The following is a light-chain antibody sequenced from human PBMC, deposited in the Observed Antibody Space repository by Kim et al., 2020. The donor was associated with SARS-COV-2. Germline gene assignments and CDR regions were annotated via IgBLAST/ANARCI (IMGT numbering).Light chain of an antibody. J-gene: IGKJ4*01. CDR1: QMINNW. V-gene: IGKV1D-16*02. CDR2: AAS. CDR3: QQYNSHPPT. Sequence: ASVGDGVTITCRARQMINNWLACYQQKPEKAPKSLIYAASSLQSGVPTRCSGGGCGTDFTLTISSLQPEDFGAYYCQQYNSHPPTFGGGTKVEIK.